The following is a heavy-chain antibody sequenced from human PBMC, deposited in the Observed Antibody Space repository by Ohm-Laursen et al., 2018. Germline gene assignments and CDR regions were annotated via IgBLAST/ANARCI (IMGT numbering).Heavy chain of an antibody. V-gene: IGHV3-11*06. CDR2: ISSSSSYI. CDR3: ARAYCSSTSCSWFDP. D-gene: IGHD2-2*01. CDR1: GFTFSDYY. J-gene: IGHJ5*02. Sequence: SLRLSCTASGFTFSDYYMSWIRQAPGKGLEWVSSISSSSSYIYYADSVKGRFTISRDNAKNSLYLQMNSLRAEDTAVYYCARAYCSSTSCSWFDPWGQGTLVTVSS.